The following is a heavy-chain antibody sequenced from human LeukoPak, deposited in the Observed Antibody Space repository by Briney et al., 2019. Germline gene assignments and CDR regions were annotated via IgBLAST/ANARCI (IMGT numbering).Heavy chain of an antibody. D-gene: IGHD6-13*01. CDR2: ISSSGSTI. CDR3: ARSSVGSSWLTPYYFDY. CDR1: GFTFSSYE. Sequence: GGSLRLSCAASGFTFSSYEMNRVRQAPGKGLEWVSYISSSGSTIYYADSVKGRFTISRDNAKNSLYLQMNSLRAEDTAVYYCARSSVGSSWLTPYYFDYWGQGTLVTVSS. V-gene: IGHV3-48*03. J-gene: IGHJ4*02.